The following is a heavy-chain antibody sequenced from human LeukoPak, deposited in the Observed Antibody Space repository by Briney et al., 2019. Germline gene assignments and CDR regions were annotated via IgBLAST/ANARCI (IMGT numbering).Heavy chain of an antibody. Sequence: GGPLRLSCAASRLTLSNYGMNWLRQARGKGLEWGSTISGSGHNTYCTHSEKRLVTFSRDNSKNTVYLQMNSLRAEDTALYYCAKIRGPPCGGDCRDDAFDIWGQGTMVTVSS. J-gene: IGHJ3*02. CDR3: AKIRGPPCGGDCRDDAFDI. CDR1: RLTLSNYG. CDR2: ISGSGHNT. D-gene: IGHD2-21*02. V-gene: IGHV3-23*01.